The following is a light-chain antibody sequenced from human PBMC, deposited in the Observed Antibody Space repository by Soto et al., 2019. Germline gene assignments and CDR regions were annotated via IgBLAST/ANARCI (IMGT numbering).Light chain of an antibody. V-gene: IGLV1-47*01. CDR2: RNN. CDR1: NSNIGDNY. Sequence: QAVVTQPPSASATPGHRVSISCSGSNSNIGDNYVYWYQPLPGTAPKLLIYRNNQRPSGVPDRFSGSKSGTSASLAISGLRSEDEADYHCAVWDDSLSAWVFGGGTKVTVL. J-gene: IGLJ3*02. CDR3: AVWDDSLSAWV.